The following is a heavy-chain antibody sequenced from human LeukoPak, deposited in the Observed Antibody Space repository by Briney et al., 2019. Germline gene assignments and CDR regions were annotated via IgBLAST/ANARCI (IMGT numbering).Heavy chain of an antibody. Sequence: ASVKVSCKASGYTFTGYYMHWVRQAPGQGLEWMGWINPNSGGTIYAQKFQGRVTMTRDTSISTVYMELSRLRSDDTAVYYCARVFDSGSQAYFYYMDVWGKGTTVIISS. CDR2: INPNSGGT. V-gene: IGHV1-2*02. CDR3: ARVFDSGSQAYFYYMDV. D-gene: IGHD3-10*01. J-gene: IGHJ6*03. CDR1: GYTFTGYY.